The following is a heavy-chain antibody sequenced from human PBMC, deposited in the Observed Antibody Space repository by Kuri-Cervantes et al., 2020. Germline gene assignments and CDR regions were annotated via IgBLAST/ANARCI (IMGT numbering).Heavy chain of an antibody. J-gene: IGHJ4*02. V-gene: IGHV3-30-3*01. CDR1: GFTFSSYA. D-gene: IGHD3-10*01. Sequence: GGSLRLSCAASGFTFSSYAMHWVRQAPGKGLERVAIISYDGSNKYYADSVKGRFTISRDNSKNTLYLQMNSLRAEDTAVYYCATSGEYGDFDYWGQGTLVTVSS. CDR2: ISYDGSNK. CDR3: ATSGEYGDFDY.